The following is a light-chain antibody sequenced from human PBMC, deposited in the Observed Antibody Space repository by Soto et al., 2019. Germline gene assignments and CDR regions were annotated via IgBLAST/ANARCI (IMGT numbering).Light chain of an antibody. CDR1: QSIRRN. Sequence: DIQMTQSPSSLSASVGDRVTITCRASQSIRRNLNWYQHKPGTAPKLLIYAASSLQNGVRSRVSGGGSGTQFTLSISSLQPADFGTYYCQQSYTTASITFGQGTRLEIK. CDR3: QQSYTTASIT. V-gene: IGKV1-39*01. CDR2: AAS. J-gene: IGKJ5*01.